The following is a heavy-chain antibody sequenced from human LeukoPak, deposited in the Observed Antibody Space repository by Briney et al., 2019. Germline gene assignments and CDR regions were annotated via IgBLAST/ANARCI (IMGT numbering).Heavy chain of an antibody. CDR3: TRGFDHAKSGC. D-gene: IGHD1-14*01. CDR1: GDSISSTAYY. Sequence: TSETLSLTCTVSGDSISSTAYYWGWSRQPPGKGLEWLGMIHFSGTIYNNPSLMSRVTISVDTSKNQFSLKLTSVTAADTAVYYCTRGFDHAKSGCWGQGTLVTVSS. CDR2: IHFSGTI. V-gene: IGHV4-39*01. J-gene: IGHJ4*02.